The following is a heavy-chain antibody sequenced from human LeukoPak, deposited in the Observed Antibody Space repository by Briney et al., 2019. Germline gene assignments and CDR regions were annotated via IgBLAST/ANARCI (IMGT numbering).Heavy chain of an antibody. Sequence: ASVKVSCKASGYTFTSYYMHWVRQAPGQGLEWMGIINPSGGGTSYAQKFQGRVTMTRDTSTSTVYMELSSLRSEDTAVYYCARETTPNYYDSSGYQDWFDPWGQGTLVTVSS. CDR1: GYTFTSYY. CDR3: ARETTPNYYDSSGYQDWFDP. J-gene: IGHJ5*02. V-gene: IGHV1-46*01. CDR2: INPSGGGT. D-gene: IGHD3-22*01.